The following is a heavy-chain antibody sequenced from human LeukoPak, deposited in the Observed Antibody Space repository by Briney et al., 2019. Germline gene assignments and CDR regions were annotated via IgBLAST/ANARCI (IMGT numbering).Heavy chain of an antibody. Sequence: ASVKVSCKASGYTFTSYGXXXXXXXXXXXLEWMGWISAYNGNTXXXQXXQGRXXXXXXXXTSTAYMELRSLRSDDTAVYYCAREIDAFDIWGQGTMVTVSS. J-gene: IGHJ3*02. CDR2: ISAYNGNT. CDR1: GYTFTSYG. V-gene: IGHV1-18*01. CDR3: AREIDAFDI.